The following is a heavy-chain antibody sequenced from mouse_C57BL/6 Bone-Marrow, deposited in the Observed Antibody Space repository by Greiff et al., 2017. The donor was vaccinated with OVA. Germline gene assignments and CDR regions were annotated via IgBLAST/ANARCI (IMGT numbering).Heavy chain of an antibody. CDR1: GYTFTDYE. D-gene: IGHD3-1*01. J-gene: IGHJ1*03. CDR2: IDPETGGT. V-gene: IGHV1-15*01. CDR3: ARRATRYFDV. Sequence: QVHVKQSGAELVRPGASVTLSCKASGYTFTDYEMHWVKQTPVHGLEWIGAIDPETGGTAYNQKFKGKAILTVDKSSSTAYMQLSSLTSEDSAVYYCARRATRYFDVWGTGTTVTVSS.